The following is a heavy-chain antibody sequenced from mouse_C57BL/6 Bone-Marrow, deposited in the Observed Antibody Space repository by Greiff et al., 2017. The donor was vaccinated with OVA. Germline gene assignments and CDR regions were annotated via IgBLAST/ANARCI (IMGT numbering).Heavy chain of an antibody. J-gene: IGHJ3*01. D-gene: IGHD2-3*01. Sequence: VQLVESGAELVRPGTSVKMSCKASGYTFTNYWIGWAKQRPGHGLEWIGDIYPGGGYTNYNEKFKGKATLTADKSSSTAYMQFSSLTSEDSAIYYCARDDGYYGGFAYWGQGTLVTVSA. CDR3: ARDDGYYGGFAY. V-gene: IGHV1-63*01. CDR1: GYTFTNYW. CDR2: IYPGGGYT.